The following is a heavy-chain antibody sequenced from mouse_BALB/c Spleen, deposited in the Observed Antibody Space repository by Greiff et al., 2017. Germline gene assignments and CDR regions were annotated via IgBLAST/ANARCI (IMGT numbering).Heavy chain of an antibody. J-gene: IGHJ3*01. CDR3: ARGGYYGSGFAY. CDR1: GFTFSDYY. Sequence: EVKLVESGGGLVKPGGSLKLSCAASGFTFSDYYMYWVRQTPEKRLEWVATISDGGSYTYYPDSVKGRFTISRDNAKNNLYLQMSSLKSEDTAMYYCARGGYYGSGFAYWGQGTLVTVSA. CDR2: ISDGGSYT. V-gene: IGHV5-4*02. D-gene: IGHD1-2*01.